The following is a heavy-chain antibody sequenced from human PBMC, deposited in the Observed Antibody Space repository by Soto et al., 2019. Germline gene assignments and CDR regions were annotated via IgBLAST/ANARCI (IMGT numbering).Heavy chain of an antibody. D-gene: IGHD3-3*01. Sequence: ASVKVSCMGSGGSFSRFAISWVRQAPGRALDWVGGIIPIYGTTNYAQKFQSRVTITADESTTTASMELSSLTSEDTAVFYCARARAERERSYDFWSGSFDYWGQGTLVTVSS. J-gene: IGHJ4*02. CDR3: ARARAERERSYDFWSGSFDY. CDR2: IIPIYGTT. CDR1: GGSFSRFA. V-gene: IGHV1-69*13.